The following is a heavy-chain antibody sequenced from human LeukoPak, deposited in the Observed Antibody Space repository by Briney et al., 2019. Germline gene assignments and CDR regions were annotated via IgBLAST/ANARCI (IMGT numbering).Heavy chain of an antibody. CDR2: MSGSGAST. Sequence: GGSLRLSCAASGFTFSRHAMNWVRQAPGKGLEWVSVMSGSGASTYYADSVKGRFTISRDNSKNTLYLQMNSLRAEDTAVYYCAKGGYCSSTTSCYWGSFDYWGQGTLVPVST. V-gene: IGHV3-23*01. CDR1: GFTFSRHA. J-gene: IGHJ4*02. CDR3: AKGGYCSSTTSCYWGSFDY. D-gene: IGHD2-2*01.